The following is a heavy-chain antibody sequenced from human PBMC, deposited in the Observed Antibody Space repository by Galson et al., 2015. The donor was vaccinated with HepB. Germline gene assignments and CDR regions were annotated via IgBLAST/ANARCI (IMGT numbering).Heavy chain of an antibody. CDR1: GYDFTSYA. CDR2: ISPGNGIT. V-gene: IGHV1-3*01. J-gene: IGHJ1*01. Sequence: SVKVSCKASGYDFTSYAIHWVRQAPGQRLEWMGWISPGNGITKYSQKFQGRVTITRNTSTTTAYMELSSLTSEDTAVYYCARNRTQYHHFWSAYFSWGQGALVTVAS. D-gene: IGHD3-3*01. CDR3: ARNRTQYHHFWSAYFS.